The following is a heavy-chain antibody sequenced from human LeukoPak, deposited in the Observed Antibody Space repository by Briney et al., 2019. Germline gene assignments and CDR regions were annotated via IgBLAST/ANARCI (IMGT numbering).Heavy chain of an antibody. CDR1: GGSFSGYY. V-gene: IGHV4-34*01. J-gene: IGHJ6*04. D-gene: IGHD3-10*01. CDR3: ARGRNYYGSGSYYNGWRMDV. Sequence: SETLSLTCAVYGGSFSGYYWSWIRQPPGKGLEWIGEINHSGSTNYNPSLKSRVTISVDTSQKQFSLKLSSVTAADTAVYYCARGRNYYGSGSYYNGWRMDVWGKGTTVTVSS. CDR2: INHSGST.